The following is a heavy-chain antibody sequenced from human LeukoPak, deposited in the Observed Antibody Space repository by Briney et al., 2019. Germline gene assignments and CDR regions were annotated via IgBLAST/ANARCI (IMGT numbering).Heavy chain of an antibody. CDR3: TTDGYCSSTSCYEAGV. V-gene: IGHV3-15*07. D-gene: IGHD2-2*03. J-gene: IGHJ4*02. Sequence: GGSLRLSCVDSGFTFTNAWMNWVRQAPGKGLEWVGRIKSKTDGGTTDYAAPVKGRFTISRDDSKNTLYLQMNSLKTEDTAVYYCTTDGYCSSTSCYEAGVWGQGTLVTVSS. CDR1: GFTFTNAW. CDR2: IKSKTDGGTT.